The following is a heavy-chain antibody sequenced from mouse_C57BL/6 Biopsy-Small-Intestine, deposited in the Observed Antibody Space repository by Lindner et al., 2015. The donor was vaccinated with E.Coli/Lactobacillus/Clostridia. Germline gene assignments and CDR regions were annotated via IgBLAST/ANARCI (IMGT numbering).Heavy chain of an antibody. J-gene: IGHJ2*01. CDR1: VDTLTSHF. Sequence: SVKVSCKASVDTLTSHFMHWVRQAPGQGLEWMGVINPIGGTTLYAQKFQGRVTMTRDTSTSTVYMELSSLRSEDTTVYYCVREGIAAAKYFDSWGQGTLVTVSS. CDR2: INPIGGTT. D-gene: IGHD6-1*01. CDR3: VREGIAAAKYFDS. V-gene: IGHV1-64*01.